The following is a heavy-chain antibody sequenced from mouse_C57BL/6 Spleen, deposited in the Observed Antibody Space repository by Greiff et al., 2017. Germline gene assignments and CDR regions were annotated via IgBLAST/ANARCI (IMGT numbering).Heavy chain of an antibody. Sequence: QVQLQQPGAELVKPGASVQMSCKASGYTFTSYWITWVKQRPGQGLEWIGDIYPGSGSTNYNEKFKSKATLTVDTSASTAYMQLSSLTSEDSAVYYCAQQTGTYAMDYWGQGTSVTVSS. CDR3: AQQTGTYAMDY. D-gene: IGHD4-1*01. J-gene: IGHJ4*01. CDR1: GYTFTSYW. CDR2: IYPGSGST. V-gene: IGHV1-55*01.